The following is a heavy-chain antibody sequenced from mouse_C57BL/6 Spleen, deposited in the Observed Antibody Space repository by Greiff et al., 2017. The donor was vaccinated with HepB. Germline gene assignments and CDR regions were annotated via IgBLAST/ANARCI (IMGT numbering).Heavy chain of an antibody. Sequence: QVHVKQPGAELVKPGASVKMSCKASGYTFTSYWITWVKQRPGQGLEWIGDIYPGSGSTNYNEKFKSKATLTVDTSSSTAYMQLSSLTSEDSAVYYCARNEYYYGSSLFAYWGQGTLVTVSA. J-gene: IGHJ3*01. V-gene: IGHV1-55*01. CDR3: ARNEYYYGSSLFAY. CDR1: GYTFTSYW. CDR2: IYPGSGST. D-gene: IGHD1-1*01.